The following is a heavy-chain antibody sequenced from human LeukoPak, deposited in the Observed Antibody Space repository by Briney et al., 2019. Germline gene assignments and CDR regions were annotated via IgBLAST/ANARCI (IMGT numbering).Heavy chain of an antibody. Sequence: GASVKVSCKASGYTFTSYDINWVRQATGQGLEWMGWMNPNSGNTGYAQKFQGRVTMTRNTSISTAYMELSSLRSEDTAVYYCARAMGYSSGWYGYPYYYYYGMDVWGQGTTVTVSS. CDR1: GYTFTSYD. CDR3: ARAMGYSSGWYGYPYYYYYGMDV. D-gene: IGHD6-19*01. CDR2: MNPNSGNT. V-gene: IGHV1-8*01. J-gene: IGHJ6*02.